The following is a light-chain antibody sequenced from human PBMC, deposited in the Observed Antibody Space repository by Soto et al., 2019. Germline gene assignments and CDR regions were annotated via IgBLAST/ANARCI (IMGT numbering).Light chain of an antibody. CDR2: QTS. Sequence: DIQLTQSPSTLSASVGDRVTITCRASQSISYWLAWYQQKPGKAPKLLIYQTSTLQGGVPSRFSGSGSGTEFTLTISSLQPDDSATYYCQQYSRYRTFGQGTKVEIK. J-gene: IGKJ1*01. CDR1: QSISYW. CDR3: QQYSRYRT. V-gene: IGKV1-5*03.